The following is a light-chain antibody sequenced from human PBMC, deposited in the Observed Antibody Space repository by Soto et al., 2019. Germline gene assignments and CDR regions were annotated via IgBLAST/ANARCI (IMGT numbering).Light chain of an antibody. J-gene: IGKJ1*01. CDR2: DAS. CDR1: QTISSW. V-gene: IGKV1-5*01. Sequence: DIQMTQSPYTLSASVGERVALTCRASQTISSWLAWYQQKPGKAPELLIYDASTLESGVPSRFSGSGSGTEFSLTISSLQPDDFATFYCQQYSSFSRTFGQGTKVDIK. CDR3: QQYSSFSRT.